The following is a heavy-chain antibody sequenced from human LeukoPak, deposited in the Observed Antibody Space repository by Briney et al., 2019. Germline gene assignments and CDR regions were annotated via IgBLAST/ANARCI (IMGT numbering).Heavy chain of an antibody. J-gene: IGHJ4*02. V-gene: IGHV3-49*04. CDR2: IRSKAYGGTT. CDR1: GFTFNEHY. Sequence: GSLRPSCATSGFTFNEHYLGWVRQAPGKGLEWVGFIRSKAYGGTTEYAASVKGRFTISRDDSKSIAYLQMNSLKTEDTAVYYCTRDQTPYYWGQGTLVTVSS. CDR3: TRDQTPYY.